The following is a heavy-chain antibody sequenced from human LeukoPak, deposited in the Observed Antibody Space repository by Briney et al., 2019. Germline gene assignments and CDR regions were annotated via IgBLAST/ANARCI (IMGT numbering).Heavy chain of an antibody. CDR2: IGTAGDT. Sequence: GGSLRRSCAASGFTFSSYDMHWVRQATGKGLEWVSAIGTAGDTYYPGSVKGRFTISRENAKNSLYLQMNSLRAGDTAVYYCARALPLYDSSGYYYASDAFDIWGQGTMVTVSS. D-gene: IGHD3-22*01. CDR3: ARALPLYDSSGYYYASDAFDI. V-gene: IGHV3-13*04. J-gene: IGHJ3*02. CDR1: GFTFSSYD.